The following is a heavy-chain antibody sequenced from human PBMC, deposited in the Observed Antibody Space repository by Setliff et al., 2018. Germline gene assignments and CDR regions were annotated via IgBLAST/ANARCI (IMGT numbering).Heavy chain of an antibody. CDR2: IDPSDSYT. CDR1: GYNFGTYW. D-gene: IGHD3-10*01. J-gene: IGHJ4*02. CDR3: ARAPEATSTSYYNPFDS. Sequence: GESLKISCKGSGYNFGTYWINWVRQMPGRGLEWMGRIDPSDSYTNYNPSFQGHVTLSADKSSGTAFLQWSSLKASDTAMYYCARAPEATSTSYYNPFDSWGQGTLVTVPQ. V-gene: IGHV5-10-1*01.